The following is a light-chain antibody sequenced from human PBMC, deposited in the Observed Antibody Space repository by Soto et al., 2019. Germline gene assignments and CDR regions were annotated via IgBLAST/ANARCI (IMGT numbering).Light chain of an antibody. J-gene: IGKJ5*01. V-gene: IGKV3-15*01. CDR2: GAS. Sequence: EIAMTQSPATLSVSPGERAALSCRASQSVGSNLAWYQQKPGQAPRLLIYGASTRATGIPARFSGSGSGTEFILTISSLQSEDFAVYYCQQYNNWPPITFGQGTRLEIK. CDR1: QSVGSN. CDR3: QQYNNWPPIT.